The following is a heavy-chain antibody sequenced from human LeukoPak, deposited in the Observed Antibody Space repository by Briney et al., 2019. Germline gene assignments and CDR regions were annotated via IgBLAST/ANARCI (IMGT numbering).Heavy chain of an antibody. CDR2: ISGSGGST. Sequence: GSLRLSCAASGFTFSSYAMSWVRQAPGKGLEWVSAISGSGGSTYYADSVKGRFTISRDNSKNTLYLQMNSLRAEDTAVYYCAKDLPGVAVAGGPFDPWGQGTLVTVSS. V-gene: IGHV3-23*01. CDR1: GFTFSSYA. CDR3: AKDLPGVAVAGGPFDP. J-gene: IGHJ5*02. D-gene: IGHD6-19*01.